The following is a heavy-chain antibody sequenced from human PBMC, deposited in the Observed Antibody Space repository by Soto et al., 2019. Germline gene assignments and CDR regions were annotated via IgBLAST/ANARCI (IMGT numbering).Heavy chain of an antibody. V-gene: IGHV1-3*01. Sequence: QVQLVQSGAEVKKPGASVKVSCKASGYTFTSYAMHWVRQAPGQRLEWMGWINAGNGNTKYSQKFQGRVTITRDTSASTAYMELSSLRSEDTAVYYCARGYCSGGSCYSGPYNWFDPWGQGTLVTVSS. J-gene: IGHJ5*02. CDR3: ARGYCSGGSCYSGPYNWFDP. D-gene: IGHD2-15*01. CDR2: INAGNGNT. CDR1: GYTFTSYA.